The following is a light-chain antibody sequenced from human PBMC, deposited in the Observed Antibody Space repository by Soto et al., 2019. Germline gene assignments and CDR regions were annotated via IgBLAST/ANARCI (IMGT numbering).Light chain of an antibody. V-gene: IGLV2-23*02. CDR3: CSYAGGRTFVV. J-gene: IGLJ3*02. Sequence: QSALSQPASVSGSPGQSVTISCTGTSSDIGSYNLVSWYHHRPGQAPKLVIYEVTRRPSVDSNRFSGSKSGNTASLTIAGLQPDDEGDYYCCSYAGGRTFVVFGGGTKLTLL. CDR1: SSDIGSYNL. CDR2: EVT.